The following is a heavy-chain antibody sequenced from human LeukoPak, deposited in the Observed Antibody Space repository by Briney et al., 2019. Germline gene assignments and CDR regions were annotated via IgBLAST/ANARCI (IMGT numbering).Heavy chain of an antibody. CDR2: IIPIFGTA. D-gene: IGHD6-13*01. V-gene: IGHV1-69*05. Sequence: SVKVSCKASGGTFSSYAISWARQAPGQGLEWMGGIIPIFGTANYAQKFQGRVTITTDESMSTAYMELSSLRSEDTAVYYCARDLGYSSSQGAYYYYMDVWGKGTTVTVSS. CDR3: ARDLGYSSSQGAYYYYMDV. CDR1: GGTFSSYA. J-gene: IGHJ6*03.